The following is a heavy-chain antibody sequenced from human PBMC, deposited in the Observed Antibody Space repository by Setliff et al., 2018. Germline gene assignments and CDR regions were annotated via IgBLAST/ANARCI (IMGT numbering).Heavy chain of an antibody. D-gene: IGHD2-15*01. V-gene: IGHV1-8*02. CDR3: TRGQPPTPRPYFYHMDV. CDR2: MSPQSDNT. Sequence: ASVKVSCKASGYTFSAYDFNWVRQAPGQGLEWVGSMSPQSDNTVYAQKFLGRVTMTKNTSISTAYMELSSLRSEDTAVYYCTRGQPPTPRPYFYHMDVWGKGTTVTVSS. J-gene: IGHJ6*03. CDR1: GYTFSAYD.